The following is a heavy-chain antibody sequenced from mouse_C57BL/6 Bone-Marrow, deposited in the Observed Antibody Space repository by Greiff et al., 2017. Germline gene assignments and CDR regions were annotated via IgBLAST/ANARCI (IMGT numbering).Heavy chain of an antibody. V-gene: IGHV1-9*01. CDR3: ASAIYYDYDDLWYFDV. D-gene: IGHD2-4*01. Sequence: QVQLQQSGAELMKPGASVKLSCKATGYTFTGYWIEWVKQRPGHGLEWIGEILPGSGSTNYNEKFKGKATFTADTSSNTAYMQLSSLTTEDSAIYYCASAIYYDYDDLWYFDVWGTGTTVTVSS. CDR1: GYTFTGYW. CDR2: ILPGSGST. J-gene: IGHJ1*03.